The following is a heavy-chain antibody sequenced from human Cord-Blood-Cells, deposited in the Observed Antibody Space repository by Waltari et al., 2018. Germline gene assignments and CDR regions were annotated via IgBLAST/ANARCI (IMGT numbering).Heavy chain of an antibody. Sequence: QVPLVQSGAEVKKLGSSVRLSCKDSGGTFSRHDISRVRHAPGQGLEWMGGIIPIFGTANDAQKFQGRVTITADESTSTAYMELSSLRSEDTAVYYCARDSPGNARYGMDVWGQGTTVTVSS. D-gene: IGHD6-6*01. CDR2: IIPIFGTA. V-gene: IGHV1-69*01. J-gene: IGHJ6*02. CDR3: ARDSPGNARYGMDV. CDR1: GGTFSRHD.